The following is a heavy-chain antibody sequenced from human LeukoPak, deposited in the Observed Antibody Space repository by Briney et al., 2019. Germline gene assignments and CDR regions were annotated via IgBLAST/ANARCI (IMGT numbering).Heavy chain of an antibody. CDR2: INPNSGGT. CDR1: GYTFTGYY. V-gene: IGHV1-2*02. J-gene: IGHJ5*02. Sequence: ASVKVSCKASGYTFTGYYMHWVRQAPGQGLEWMGWINPNSGGTNYAQKFQGRVTMTRDTSISTAYMELSRLRSDDTAVYYCARGTRLYWGVTGTTGRYWFDPWGQGTLVTVSP. D-gene: IGHD1-7*01. CDR3: ARGTRLYWGVTGTTGRYWFDP.